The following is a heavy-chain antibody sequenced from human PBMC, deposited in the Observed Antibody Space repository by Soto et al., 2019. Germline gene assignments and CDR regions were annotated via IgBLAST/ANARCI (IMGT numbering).Heavy chain of an antibody. V-gene: IGHV1-46*01. Sequence: GASVKVSCKASGYTFTSYYMHWVRQAPGQGLEWMGIINPSGGSTSYAQKFQGRVTMTRDTSTSTVYMELSSLRSEDTAVYYCARRMAPRSSGWYEGVDYWGQGTLVPVSS. CDR2: INPSGGST. CDR1: GYTFTSYY. D-gene: IGHD6-19*01. J-gene: IGHJ4*02. CDR3: ARRMAPRSSGWYEGVDY.